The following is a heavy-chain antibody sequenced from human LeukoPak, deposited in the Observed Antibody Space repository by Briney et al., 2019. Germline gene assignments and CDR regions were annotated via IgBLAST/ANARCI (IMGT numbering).Heavy chain of an antibody. J-gene: IGHJ3*02. CDR3: AKAGITMVREVINDYAFDI. V-gene: IGHV3-23*01. D-gene: IGHD3-10*01. CDR2: ISGSGGST. Sequence: GGSLRLSCAASGFTFSSYAMSWVRQAPGKGLEWVSAISGSGGSTYYADSVKGRFTISRDNSKNTLYLQMNSLRAEDTAVYYCAKAGITMVREVINDYAFDIWGQGTMVTVSS. CDR1: GFTFSSYA.